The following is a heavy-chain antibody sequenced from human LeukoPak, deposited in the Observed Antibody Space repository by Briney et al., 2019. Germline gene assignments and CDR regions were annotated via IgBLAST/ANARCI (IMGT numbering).Heavy chain of an antibody. Sequence: TGESLKISCKGSGYSFTSYWIGWVHQMPGKGLEWMGIIYPGDSVTRYSPSFQGQVTISADKSISTAYLQWSSLKASDTAMYYCARQGGYSYEKAPLDYWGQGTLVTVSS. D-gene: IGHD5-18*01. CDR3: ARQGGYSYEKAPLDY. CDR1: GYSFTSYW. J-gene: IGHJ4*02. CDR2: IYPGDSVT. V-gene: IGHV5-51*07.